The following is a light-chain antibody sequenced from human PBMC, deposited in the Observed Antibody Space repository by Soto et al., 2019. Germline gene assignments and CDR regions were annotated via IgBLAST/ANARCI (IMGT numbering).Light chain of an antibody. CDR3: QKCGIAPFT. CDR1: QGISNY. CDR2: AAS. J-gene: IGKJ4*01. Sequence: TQSPSSLSTSVGDRVTITCRASQGISNYLAWYQQKPGKVPKLLIYAASTLQSGVPSRFSGSGSVTDFTLTISSLQPEDVATYYCQKCGIAPFTFGGGTKVELK. V-gene: IGKV1-27*01.